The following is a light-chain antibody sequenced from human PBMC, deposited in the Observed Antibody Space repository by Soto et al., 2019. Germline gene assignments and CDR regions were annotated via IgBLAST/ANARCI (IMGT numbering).Light chain of an antibody. Sequence: QCVLTQPPSASGSPGQSVTISCTGTSSDVGGYNYVSWYQQHPGKAPKLMIYEVSKRPSGVPDRFSGSKSGNTASLTVSGLQAEDEADYYCSSYAGRNNYVSGTGTKVPVL. CDR1: SSDVGGYNY. CDR3: SSYAGRNNYV. V-gene: IGLV2-8*01. CDR2: EVS. J-gene: IGLJ1*01.